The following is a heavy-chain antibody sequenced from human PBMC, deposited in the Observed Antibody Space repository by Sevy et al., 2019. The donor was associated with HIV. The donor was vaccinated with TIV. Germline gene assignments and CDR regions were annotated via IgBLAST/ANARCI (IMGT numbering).Heavy chain of an antibody. V-gene: IGHV5-51*01. J-gene: IGHJ4*02. CDR2: INPDDSDT. D-gene: IGHD3-22*01. CDR1: GYSFTSHW. CDR3: ATSRSGYFDSSGYYIY. Sequence: GESLKISCKGSGYSFTSHWIGWVRHMPGKGLEWMGIINPDDSDTRYSPSFQGQVTFSADKSTSTAYLQWSSLKASDTAMYYCATSRSGYFDSSGYYIYWGQGTLVTVSS.